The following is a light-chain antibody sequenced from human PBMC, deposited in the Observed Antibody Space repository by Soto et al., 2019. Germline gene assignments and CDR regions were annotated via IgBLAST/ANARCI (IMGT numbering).Light chain of an antibody. V-gene: IGKV1-5*03. CDR3: QHYNSYSEA. CDR2: KAS. J-gene: IGKJ2*01. CDR1: QTISSW. Sequence: DVQMNQSPSTLSGSEGDRVTITCRASQTISSWLAWYQQKPGKAPKLLIYKASTLKSGVPSRFSGSGSGTEFTLTISSLQPDDFATYYCQHYNSYSEAFGQRTMVDI.